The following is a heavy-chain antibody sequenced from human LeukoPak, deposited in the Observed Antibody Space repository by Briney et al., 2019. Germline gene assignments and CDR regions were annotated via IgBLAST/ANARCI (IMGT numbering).Heavy chain of an antibody. D-gene: IGHD3-22*01. CDR2: ISSSSSYI. CDR3: ARASLPYYDSSGYDY. CDR1: GFTFSSYS. V-gene: IGHV3-21*01. Sequence: PGGSLRLSCAASGFTFSSYSMNWVRQAPGKGLEWVSSISSSSSYIYYADSVKGRFTISRDNAKNSLCLQMNSLRAEDTAVYYCARASLPYYDSSGYDYWGQGTLVTVSS. J-gene: IGHJ4*02.